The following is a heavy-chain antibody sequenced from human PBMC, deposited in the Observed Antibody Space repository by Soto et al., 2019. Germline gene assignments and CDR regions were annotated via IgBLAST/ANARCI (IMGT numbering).Heavy chain of an antibody. D-gene: IGHD6-19*01. CDR1: GYTFTSYD. J-gene: IGHJ3*02. V-gene: IGHV1-8*01. CDR2: MNPNSGKT. Sequence: ASVKVSCKASGYTFTSYDINWVRQATGQGLEWMGWMNPNSGKTGYAQKFQGRVTMTRDTSTNTAYMELSSLRSEDTAVYYCATNAVAAPGAFDIWGQGTMVTVSS. CDR3: ATNAVAAPGAFDI.